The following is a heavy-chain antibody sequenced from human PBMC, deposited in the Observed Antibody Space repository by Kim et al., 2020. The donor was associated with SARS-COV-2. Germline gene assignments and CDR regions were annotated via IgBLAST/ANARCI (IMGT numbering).Heavy chain of an antibody. CDR3: ARGGATLRFLEWFTPTLIDY. CDR1: GFTFSSYA. V-gene: IGHV3-30-3*01. CDR2: ISYDGSNK. D-gene: IGHD3-3*01. Sequence: GGSLRLSCAASGFTFSSYAMHWVRQAPGKGLEWVAVISYDGSNKYYADSVKGRFTISRDNSKNTLYLQMNSLRAEDTAVYYCARGGATLRFLEWFTPTLIDYWGQGTLVTVSS. J-gene: IGHJ4*02.